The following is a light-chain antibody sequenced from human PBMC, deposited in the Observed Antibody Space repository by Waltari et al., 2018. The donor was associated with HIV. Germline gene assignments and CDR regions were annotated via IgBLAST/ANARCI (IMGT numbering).Light chain of an antibody. CDR3: AAWDDSLNGWV. CDR2: RNN. CDR1: SSNIGSKY. J-gene: IGLJ3*02. Sequence: QSVLTQPPSASGTPGQRVTISCSGSSSNIGSKYVYWYQQLPGTAPKLLIYRNNQRPSGVPDRFAGSKAGTSASLAISGLRSEDEADYYCAAWDDSLNGWVFGGGTKVTVL. V-gene: IGLV1-47*01.